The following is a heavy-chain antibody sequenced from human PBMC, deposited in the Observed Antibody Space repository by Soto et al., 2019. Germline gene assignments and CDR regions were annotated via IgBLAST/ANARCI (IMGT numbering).Heavy chain of an antibody. D-gene: IGHD2-15*01. CDR1: GSGFISSG. Sequence: SVKGSCKAAGSGFISSGIQWVRQAHGQRLEWIGWIVVASGQTNYAQNFRGRVAITRDTSTATAYIELTGLTSEDTAVYFCSADCPDIGVGWWVWGQGTTVPVS. V-gene: IGHV1-58*02. CDR2: IVVASGQT. CDR3: SADCPDIGVGWWV. J-gene: IGHJ6*02.